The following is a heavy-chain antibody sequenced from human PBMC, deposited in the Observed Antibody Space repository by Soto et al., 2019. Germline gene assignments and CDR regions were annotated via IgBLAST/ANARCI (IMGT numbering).Heavy chain of an antibody. CDR3: ARSVAVPGAHIDY. Sequence: SETLSLTCSVSGGSISGSYWSWIRQSPGKGLEWLGYLYYTGSTNYSPSLRSRVSISVDTSKNEFSLRLSSVTAADTAVYFCARSVAVPGAHIDYWGQGTQVTV. CDR2: LYYTGST. V-gene: IGHV4-59*01. CDR1: GGSISGSY. D-gene: IGHD6-19*01. J-gene: IGHJ4*02.